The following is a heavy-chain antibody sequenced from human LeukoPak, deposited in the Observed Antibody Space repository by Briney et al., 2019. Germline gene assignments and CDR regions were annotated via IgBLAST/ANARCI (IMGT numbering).Heavy chain of an antibody. Sequence: ASVKVSCKASGYTFTSYGISWVRQAPGPGLEWMGWISAYNGNTNYAQKLQGRVTMTTDTSTSTAYMELRSLRSDDTAVYYCARDPEGYYGSGSFFDYWGQGTLVTVSS. CDR2: ISAYNGNT. V-gene: IGHV1-18*01. J-gene: IGHJ4*02. CDR3: ARDPEGYYGSGSFFDY. CDR1: GYTFTSYG. D-gene: IGHD3-10*01.